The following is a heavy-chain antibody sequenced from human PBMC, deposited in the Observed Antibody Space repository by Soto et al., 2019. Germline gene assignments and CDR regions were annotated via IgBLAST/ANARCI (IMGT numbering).Heavy chain of an antibody. Sequence: EVQLVESGGGLVKPGGSLRLSCAASGFTFSSYSMNWVRQAPGKGLEWVSSISSSSSYIYYADSVKGRFTISRDNAKNSLYLQMNSLRAEDTAVYFCARELLLYYYYYYGMDVWGQGTTVTVSS. CDR2: ISSSSSYI. V-gene: IGHV3-21*01. CDR1: GFTFSSYS. J-gene: IGHJ6*02. CDR3: ARELLLYYYYYYGMDV. D-gene: IGHD2-15*01.